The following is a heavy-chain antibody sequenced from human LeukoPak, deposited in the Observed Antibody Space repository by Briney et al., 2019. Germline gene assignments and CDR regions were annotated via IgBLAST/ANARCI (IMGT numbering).Heavy chain of an antibody. Sequence: PGGSLRLSCAASGFTFSSYGMHWVRQAPGKGLEWVAVISYDGSNKYYADSVKGRFTISRDNSKNTLYLQMNSLRAEDTAVYYCEKGYQWHYYDSSGYYLSTGRPVVPDYWGQGTLVTVSS. CDR1: GFTFSSYG. CDR2: ISYDGSNK. J-gene: IGHJ4*02. V-gene: IGHV3-30*18. CDR3: EKGYQWHYYDSSGYYLSTGRPVVPDY. D-gene: IGHD3-22*01.